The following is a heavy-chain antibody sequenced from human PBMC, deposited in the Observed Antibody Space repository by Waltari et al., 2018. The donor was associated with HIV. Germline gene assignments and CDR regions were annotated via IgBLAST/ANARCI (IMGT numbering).Heavy chain of an antibody. V-gene: IGHV3-9*01. CDR1: GFTFDDYP. CDR3: AKGGSHLTIFEAWFDS. Sequence: EVQMVESGGGLVQPGRSLRVSCAASGFTFDDYPMHWVRQSPGKGLEGGSGISWNSGITDYGESVKGRFTISRDNAKNSLYLQMNSLTVEDTAFYYCAKGGSHLTIFEAWFDSWGQGTLVTVS. CDR2: ISWNSGIT. D-gene: IGHD3-3*01. J-gene: IGHJ5*01.